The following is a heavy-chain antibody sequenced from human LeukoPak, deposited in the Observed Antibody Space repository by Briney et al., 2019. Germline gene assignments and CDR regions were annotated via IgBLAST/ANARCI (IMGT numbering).Heavy chain of an antibody. CDR1: GFTLSSYW. CDR2: INGDGSNA. J-gene: IGHJ4*02. CDR3: AKQMRD. Sequence: GGPLRLSCAASGFTLSSYWMHWVRQVPGKGLVWVSQINGDGSNAHYADPVKGRFTISRDNAKNTLYLQVNNLRAEDTAVYYCAKQMRDWGQGTLVTVSS. V-gene: IGHV3-74*01.